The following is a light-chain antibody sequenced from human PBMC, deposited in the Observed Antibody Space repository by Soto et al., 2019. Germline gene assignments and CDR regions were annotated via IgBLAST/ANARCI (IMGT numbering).Light chain of an antibody. CDR1: QRISSW. CDR3: QRYNTYPWT. Sequence: DIQMTQSPATLSASVGDRVTITCRASQRISSWLAWYQQKPGKVPKLLIDDASSLESGVPSRFSGSGSGTEFTLTISSLQPDDFATYYCQRYNTYPWTFGQGTKVEIK. V-gene: IGKV1-5*01. J-gene: IGKJ1*01. CDR2: DAS.